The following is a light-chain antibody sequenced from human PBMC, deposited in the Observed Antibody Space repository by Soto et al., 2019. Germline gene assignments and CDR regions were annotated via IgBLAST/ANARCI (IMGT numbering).Light chain of an antibody. CDR2: EVS. V-gene: IGLV2-14*01. CDR3: SSYTSSSTPNWV. Sequence: QSALTQPASVSGSPGQSITISCTGTSSDVGGYNYVSWYQQHPGKAPKLMIYEVSNRPSGVSNRFSGSKSGNTPSLTISGLQAEDEADYYCSSYTSSSTPNWVFGGGTKVTVL. J-gene: IGLJ3*02. CDR1: SSDVGGYNY.